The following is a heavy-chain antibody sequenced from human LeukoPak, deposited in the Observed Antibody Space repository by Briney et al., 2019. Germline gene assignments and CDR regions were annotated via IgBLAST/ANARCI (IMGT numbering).Heavy chain of an antibody. CDR3: AKVGRGVVVPAAPGLILDY. V-gene: IGHV3-7*03. CDR1: GFTFTNYW. J-gene: IGHJ4*02. D-gene: IGHD2-2*01. Sequence: RGGSLRFSCAASGFTFTNYWMSWVRQAPGKGLEWVANIKADGSEKFYVDSVKGRFTISRDNAKNSLYLQMNSLRAEDTAVYYCAKVGRGVVVPAAPGLILDYWGQGTLVTVSS. CDR2: IKADGSEK.